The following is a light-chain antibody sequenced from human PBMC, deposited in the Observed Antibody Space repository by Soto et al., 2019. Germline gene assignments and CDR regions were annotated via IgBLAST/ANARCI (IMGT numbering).Light chain of an antibody. J-gene: IGLJ1*01. Sequence: QPVLTQPASVFGFPGQSVTISSTGTSSDVGGYNYVSWYQQHPGEAPKLMIYDVSDRPSGVTNRISASKSGNTASLTISGLQPEDEADYFCCSYTSSSTPWVFATGTKVTVL. CDR1: SSDVGGYNY. CDR3: CSYTSSSTPWV. CDR2: DVS. V-gene: IGLV2-14*03.